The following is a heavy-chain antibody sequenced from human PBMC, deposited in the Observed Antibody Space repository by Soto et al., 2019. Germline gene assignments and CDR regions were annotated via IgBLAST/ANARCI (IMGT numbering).Heavy chain of an antibody. CDR3: ARFRVIAVAAYFDA. Sequence: QVELVQSGAEVKKPGASVKVSCKASGYTFTSYGISWVRQAPGQGLEWMGWASASTPNTNYAQKFQGRVTMTMETSTHTAYMDLRSLKSDDTAIYYCARFRVIAVAAYFDAWGQGSLVTVSS. D-gene: IGHD6-19*01. J-gene: IGHJ4*02. V-gene: IGHV1-18*01. CDR2: ASASTPNT. CDR1: GYTFTSYG.